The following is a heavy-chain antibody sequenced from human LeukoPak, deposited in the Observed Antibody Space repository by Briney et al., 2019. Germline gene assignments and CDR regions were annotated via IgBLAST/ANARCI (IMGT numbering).Heavy chain of an antibody. CDR2: IYYSGST. CDR1: GGSISSSSYY. J-gene: IGHJ4*02. V-gene: IGHV4-39*07. CDR3: ARLSSDSSFFDY. D-gene: IGHD3-22*01. Sequence: SETLSLTCTVSGGSISSSSYYWGWIRQPPGKGLEWIGSIYYSGSTYYNPSLKSRVTISVDTSKNQFSLKLSSVTAADTAVYYCARLSSDSSFFDYWGQGTLVTVSS.